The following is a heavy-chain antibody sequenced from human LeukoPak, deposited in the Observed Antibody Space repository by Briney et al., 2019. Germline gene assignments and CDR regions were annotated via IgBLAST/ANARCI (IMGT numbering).Heavy chain of an antibody. CDR3: ARGPRITIFGVVMANDAFDI. J-gene: IGHJ3*02. CDR1: GYTFTDYF. D-gene: IGHD3-3*01. V-gene: IGHV1-2*02. Sequence: GASVKVSCKASGYTFTDYFMNWVRQAPGQGLEWMGWINPKSGGTVYAQKFQGRVTMTRDTSSSTAYMELSRLRFDDTVVYSCARGPRITIFGVVMANDAFDIWGQGTMVTVSS. CDR2: INPKSGGT.